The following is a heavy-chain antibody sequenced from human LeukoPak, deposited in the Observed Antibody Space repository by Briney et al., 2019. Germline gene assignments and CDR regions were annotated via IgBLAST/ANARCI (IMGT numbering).Heavy chain of an antibody. V-gene: IGHV1-2*02. CDR3: ARAGRSTTYRNWFDP. J-gene: IGHJ5*02. Sequence: PGASVKVSCKTSGYSFTGYYMHWVRQAPGHGLEWMGWINPNSGGTKYAQRFQGRVTMTRDTSISTAYMELSRLRSDDTAVYYCARAGRSTTYRNWFDPWGQGTLVTVSS. CDR2: INPNSGGT. D-gene: IGHD1-14*01. CDR1: GYSFTGYY.